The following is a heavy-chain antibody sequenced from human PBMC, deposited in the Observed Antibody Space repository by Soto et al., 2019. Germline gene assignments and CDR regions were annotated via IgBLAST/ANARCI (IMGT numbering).Heavy chain of an antibody. CDR2: IYYSGST. CDR1: GGSISSYY. J-gene: IGHJ5*02. Sequence: SETLSLTCTVSGGSISSYYWSWIRQPPGKGLEWIGYIYYSGSTNYNPSLKSRVTISVDTSKNQFSLKLSSVTAADTAVYYCARAVPHAASVLWFDPWGQRNLVTVSS. D-gene: IGHD2-15*01. CDR3: ARAVPHAASVLWFDP. V-gene: IGHV4-59*01.